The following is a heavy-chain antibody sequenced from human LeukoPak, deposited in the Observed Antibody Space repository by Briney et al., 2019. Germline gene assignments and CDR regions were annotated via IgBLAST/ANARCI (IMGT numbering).Heavy chain of an antibody. D-gene: IGHD5-24*01. Sequence: SETLSLTCAVYGGSFSGYYWSWIRQPPGKGLEWIGEINHSGSTNYNPSLKSRVTISVDTSKNQFSLKLNSVTAADTAVYYCARGRWLQPFDYWGQGTLVTVSS. CDR1: GGSFSGYY. CDR3: ARGRWLQPFDY. J-gene: IGHJ4*02. V-gene: IGHV4-34*01. CDR2: INHSGST.